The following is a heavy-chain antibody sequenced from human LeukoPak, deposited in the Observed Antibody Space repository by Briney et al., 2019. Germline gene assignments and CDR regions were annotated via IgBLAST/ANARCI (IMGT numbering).Heavy chain of an antibody. V-gene: IGHV3-15*01. CDR2: IKSKSDGGTI. J-gene: IGHJ4*02. Sequence: TGGSLRLSCAASGFTFSSYWMHWVRQAPGKGLGWVGRIKSKSDGGTIDYASPVKGRFTISRDDSKNTLYLQMSSLKTEDTAVYYCNTDEGLASWPMFSYWGQGTQVTVSS. CDR1: GFTFSSYW. CDR3: NTDEGLASWPMFSY. D-gene: IGHD3-10*01.